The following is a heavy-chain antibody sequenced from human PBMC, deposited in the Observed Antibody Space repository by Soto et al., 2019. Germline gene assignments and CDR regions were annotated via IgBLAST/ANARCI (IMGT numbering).Heavy chain of an antibody. CDR2: IFPRLAA. CDR1: GGSTTSDY. V-gene: IGHV4-59*01. D-gene: IGHD3-10*01. Sequence: SETLSLTCTVSGGSTTSDYWRWIRPPTGKGLECLGYIFPRLAAKYRPSLGSRGTISLDTSKNQLSLSLRSVTAADTAIYFCVRDLNGSGDYWGQGTLVTVS. CDR3: VRDLNGSGDY. J-gene: IGHJ4*02.